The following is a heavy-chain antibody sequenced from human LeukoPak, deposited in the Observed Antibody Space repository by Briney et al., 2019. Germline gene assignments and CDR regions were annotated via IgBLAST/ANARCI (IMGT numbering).Heavy chain of an antibody. V-gene: IGHV3-23*01. CDR3: LEDSRVVVVPACKEY. CDR2: ISATADST. Sequence: GGSLRLSCAASGFTFSSYGMSWVRQAPGKGLEWVSTISATADSTYYADSVKGRFTISRDNSKNTLYLQMDSLRVEDTAVYYWLEDSRVVVVPACKEYWGLGTLVTVSS. CDR1: GFTFSSYG. J-gene: IGHJ4*02. D-gene: IGHD2-2*01.